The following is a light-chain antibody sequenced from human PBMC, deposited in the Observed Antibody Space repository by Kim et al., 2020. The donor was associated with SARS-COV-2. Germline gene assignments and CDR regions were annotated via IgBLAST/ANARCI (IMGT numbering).Light chain of an antibody. J-gene: IGLJ2*01. CDR2: YDS. Sequence: SYELTQPPSVSVAPGKTARITCGGNNIAIKSVHWYQQKPGQAPVVVISYDSDRPSGIPERFSGSNSGNTATLTINRVEAGDEADYYCQVWDSSSDHPEVIFGGGTKLTVL. CDR1: NIAIKS. V-gene: IGLV3-21*04. CDR3: QVWDSSSDHPEVI.